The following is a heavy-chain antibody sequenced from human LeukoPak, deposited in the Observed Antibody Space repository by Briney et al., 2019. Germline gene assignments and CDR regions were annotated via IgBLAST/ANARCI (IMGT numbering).Heavy chain of an antibody. CDR3: AKTGLLWFGKNWYFDL. CDR1: GGSISSYY. J-gene: IGHJ2*01. CDR2: IYYSGST. V-gene: IGHV4-59*01. D-gene: IGHD3-10*01. Sequence: SETLSLTCTVSGGSISSYYWSWIRQPPGKGLEWIGYIYYSGSTNYNPSLKSRVTISVDTSKNQFSLKLSSVTAADTAVYYCAKTGLLWFGKNWYFDLWGRGTLVTVSS.